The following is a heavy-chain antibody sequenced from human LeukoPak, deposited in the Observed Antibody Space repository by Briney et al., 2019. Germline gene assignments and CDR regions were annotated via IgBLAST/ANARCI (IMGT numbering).Heavy chain of an antibody. Sequence: SETLSLTCAVYGGSFSGYYWSWIRQPPGKGLEWIGYIYYSGSTNYNPSLKSRVTISVDTSKNQFSLKLSSVTAADTAVYYCARWNSGSYYDYWGQGTLVTVSS. J-gene: IGHJ4*02. CDR2: IYYSGST. V-gene: IGHV4-59*08. CDR3: ARWNSGSYYDY. D-gene: IGHD1-26*01. CDR1: GGSFSGYY.